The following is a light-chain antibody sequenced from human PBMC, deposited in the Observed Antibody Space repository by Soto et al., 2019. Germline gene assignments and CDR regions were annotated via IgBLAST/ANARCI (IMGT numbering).Light chain of an antibody. CDR1: QSISSY. V-gene: IGKV1-39*01. J-gene: IGKJ1*01. CDR2: AAS. CDR3: QQSYSTSWT. Sequence: DIQMTQSPSSLSASVGDRVTITCRASQSISSYLNWYQQKPGKAPKLLIYAASSLQSGVPSRFSGSGSGTDFTLTTSSLQPEDFATYYCQQSYSTSWTLGQGTKVDIK.